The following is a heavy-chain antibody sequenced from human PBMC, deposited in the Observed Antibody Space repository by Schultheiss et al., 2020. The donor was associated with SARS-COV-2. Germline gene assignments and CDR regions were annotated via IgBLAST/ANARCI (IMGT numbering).Heavy chain of an antibody. D-gene: IGHD2-2*01. CDR2: INHSGST. Sequence: SETLSLTCAVYGGSFSGYYWSWIRQPPGKGLEWIGEINHSGSTNYNPYLKSRVTISVDTSKNQFSLKLSSVTAADTAVYYCARKTQLLYAFDIWGQGTMVTVSS. CDR3: ARKTQLLYAFDI. J-gene: IGHJ3*02. V-gene: IGHV4-34*01. CDR1: GGSFSGYY.